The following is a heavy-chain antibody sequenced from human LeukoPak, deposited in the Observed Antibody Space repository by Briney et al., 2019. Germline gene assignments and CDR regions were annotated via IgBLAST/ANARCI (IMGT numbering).Heavy chain of an antibody. Sequence: ASVKVSCKASGYTFTSYDINWVRQATGQGLEWMGWMNPNSGNTGYAQKFQGRVTMTRNTSISTAYMELSSLRSEDTAVYYCARETPTHYDFWSGYRPYYYYGMDVWGQGTTVTVSS. CDR2: MNPNSGNT. CDR1: GYTFTSYD. V-gene: IGHV1-8*01. J-gene: IGHJ6*02. CDR3: ARETPTHYDFWSGYRPYYYYGMDV. D-gene: IGHD3-3*01.